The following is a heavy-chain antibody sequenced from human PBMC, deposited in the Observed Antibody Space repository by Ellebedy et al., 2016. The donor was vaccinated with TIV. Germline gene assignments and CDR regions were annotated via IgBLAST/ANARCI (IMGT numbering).Heavy chain of an antibody. CDR3: ARKGNYDFWSGYYDAFDI. Sequence: GGSLRLXXAASGFTFSSYSMNWVRQAPGKGLEWVSYISSSSSTIYYADSVKGRFTISRDNAKNSLYLRMNSLRAEDTAVYYCARKGNYDFWSGYYDAFDIWGQGTMVTVSS. J-gene: IGHJ3*02. V-gene: IGHV3-48*01. CDR2: ISSSSSTI. CDR1: GFTFSSYS. D-gene: IGHD3-3*01.